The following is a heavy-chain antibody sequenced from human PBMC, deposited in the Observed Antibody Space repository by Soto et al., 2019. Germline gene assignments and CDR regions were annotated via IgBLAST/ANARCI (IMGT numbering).Heavy chain of an antibody. V-gene: IGHV3-48*03. D-gene: IGHD1-20*01. CDR1: GFTFSSYE. J-gene: IGHJ4*02. CDR2: ISSSGRTI. CDR3: ARSGYNWNDGARGYFDY. Sequence: EVQLVESGGGLVQPGGSLRLSCAASGFTFSSYEMNWVRQAPGKGLEWVSYISSSGRTIYYADSVKGRFTISRDNAKNSLYLQMNSLRAEDTALDYCARSGYNWNDGARGYFDYWGQGTLVTVSS.